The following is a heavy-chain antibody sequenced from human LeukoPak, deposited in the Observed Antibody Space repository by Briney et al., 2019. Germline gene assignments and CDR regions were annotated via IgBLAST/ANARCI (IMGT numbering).Heavy chain of an antibody. CDR3: ANYDSSGS. Sequence: GGSLRLSCAASGFSFSDYAIYWVRQTPGKGLEWVAFIRYDGSNKYYADSVKGRFTISRDNSKNTLYLQMNSLRAEDTAVYYCANYDSSGSWGQGTLVTVSS. J-gene: IGHJ4*02. CDR2: IRYDGSNK. D-gene: IGHD3-22*01. V-gene: IGHV3-30*02. CDR1: GFSFSDYA.